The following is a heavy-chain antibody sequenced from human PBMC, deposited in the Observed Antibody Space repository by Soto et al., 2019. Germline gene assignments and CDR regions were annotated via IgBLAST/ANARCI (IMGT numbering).Heavy chain of an antibody. CDR2: IYYRGST. J-gene: IGHJ5*02. V-gene: IGHV4-59*01. CDR1: GVTISIDY. Sequence: SETLSLTCTVSGVTISIDYWSLIRQPPGKGLEWIGYIYYRGSTNYNPSLKSRVSISLDKYKSQFSLKLSSVTAADTAVYFCARQRTELTKIWANWFDPWGPGVTVTDSS. CDR3: ARQRTELTKIWANWFDP. D-gene: IGHD3-16*01.